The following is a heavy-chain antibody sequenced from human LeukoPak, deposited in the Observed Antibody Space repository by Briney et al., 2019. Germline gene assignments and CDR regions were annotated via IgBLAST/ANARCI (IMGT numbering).Heavy chain of an antibody. D-gene: IGHD3-9*01. V-gene: IGHV3-74*03. Sequence: GGSLRLSCAASGFTFSSYWMHWVRQAPGKGLVWVSRINSDGSSITYADSVKGRFTISRDNAKNTLYLQMNSLRAEDTAVYFCAKLSGIRGTHLVISDWGQGTLVTVSS. CDR1: GFTFSSYW. CDR3: AKLSGIRGTHLVISD. J-gene: IGHJ4*02. CDR2: INSDGSSI.